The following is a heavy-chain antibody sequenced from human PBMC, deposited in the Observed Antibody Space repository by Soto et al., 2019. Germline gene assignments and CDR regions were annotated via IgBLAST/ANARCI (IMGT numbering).Heavy chain of an antibody. CDR1: GYSFTSYW. D-gene: IGHD4-4*01. Sequence: EVQLVQSGAEVKKPGESLKISCKGSGYSFTSYWIGWVRQMPGKGLEWMGIIYPGDSDTRYSPSFQGQVTISADKSISIAYLQWSSLKASDTAMYYCARSLTTVTTDGAFDIWGQGTTVTVSS. CDR2: IYPGDSDT. J-gene: IGHJ3*02. CDR3: ARSLTTVTTDGAFDI. V-gene: IGHV5-51*03.